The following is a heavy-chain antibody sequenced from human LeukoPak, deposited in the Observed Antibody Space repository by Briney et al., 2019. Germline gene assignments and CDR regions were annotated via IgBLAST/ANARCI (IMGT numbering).Heavy chain of an antibody. J-gene: IGHJ4*02. D-gene: IGHD5-12*01. V-gene: IGHV1-2*02. CDR2: INPNSGGT. CDR3: ARSWIVATARVDY. Sequence: ASVKVSCKASGYTFTGYYMHWMRQAPGQGLEWMGWINPNSGGTNYAQKFQGRVTMTRDTSISTAYMELSRLRSDDTAVYYCARSWIVATARVDYWGQGTLVTVSS. CDR1: GYTFTGYY.